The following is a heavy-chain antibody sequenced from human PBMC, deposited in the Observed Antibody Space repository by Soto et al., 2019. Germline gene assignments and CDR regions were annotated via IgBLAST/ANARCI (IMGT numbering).Heavy chain of an antibody. V-gene: IGHV3-7*03. Sequence: GGSLRLSCAASGFTFSSYWMSWVRQAPGKGLEWVANIKQDGSEKYYVDSVKGRFTISRDNAKNSLYLQMNSLRAEDTAVYYCASQGYSYGSDYYYYGMDVWGQGTTVTVSS. CDR3: ASQGYSYGSDYYYYGMDV. D-gene: IGHD5-18*01. J-gene: IGHJ6*02. CDR2: IKQDGSEK. CDR1: GFTFSSYW.